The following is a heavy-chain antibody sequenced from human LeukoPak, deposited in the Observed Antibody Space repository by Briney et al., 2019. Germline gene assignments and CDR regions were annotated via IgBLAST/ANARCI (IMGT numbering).Heavy chain of an antibody. CDR2: IWYDGSNK. CDR1: GFSFSSYA. V-gene: IGHV3-33*01. Sequence: PGGSLRLSCAVSGFSFSSYAMHWVRQAPGKGLEWVAVIWYDGSNKYYTDSVKGRFTISRDNSKNTVYLQMNSLRAEDTAVYYCVRELPPVVQYYFDYWGPGTLVTVSS. CDR3: VRELPPVVQYYFDY. J-gene: IGHJ4*02. D-gene: IGHD3-22*01.